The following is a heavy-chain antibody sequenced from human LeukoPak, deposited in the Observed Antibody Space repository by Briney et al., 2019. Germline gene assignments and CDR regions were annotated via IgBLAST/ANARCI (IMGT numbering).Heavy chain of an antibody. D-gene: IGHD5-24*01. J-gene: IGHJ4*02. CDR2: IYYSGST. CDR3: AREVLQLRGYYFDY. V-gene: IGHV4-30-4*01. CDR1: GGSIRSGDYY. Sequence: PSQTLSLTCTVSGGSIRSGDYYWSWIRQPPGKGLEWIGYIYYSGSTYYNPSPKSRVTISVDTSKNQFSLKLSSVTAADTAVYYCAREVLQLRGYYFDYWGQGTLVTVSS.